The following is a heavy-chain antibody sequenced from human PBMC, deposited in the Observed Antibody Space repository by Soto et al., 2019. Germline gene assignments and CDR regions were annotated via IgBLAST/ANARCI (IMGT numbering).Heavy chain of an antibody. J-gene: IGHJ3*02. CDR2: IIPIFGTA. CDR1: GGTFSSYA. Sequence: QVQLVQSGAEVKKPGSSVKVSCKASGGTFSSYAISWVRQAPGQGLEWMGGIIPIFGTANYAQKFQGRVTITADESTSTAYMELSSLRYEDTAVYYCARRYCSGGSCYSEAFDIWGQGTMVTVSS. D-gene: IGHD2-15*01. CDR3: ARRYCSGGSCYSEAFDI. V-gene: IGHV1-69*01.